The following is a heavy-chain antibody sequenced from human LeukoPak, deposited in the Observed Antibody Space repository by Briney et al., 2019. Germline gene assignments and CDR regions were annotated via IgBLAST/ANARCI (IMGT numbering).Heavy chain of an antibody. CDR3: ARARGLYGRGYYALDV. CDR2: ISYDGGNN. J-gene: IGHJ6*02. D-gene: IGHD2-8*01. CDR1: GFTFSDHG. Sequence: PGGSLRLSCAASGFTFSDHGMHWARQAPGKGLEWVALISYDGGNNYYADSVKGRFTISRDNSKNTLYLQMDSLRADDTSMYYCARARGLYGRGYYALDVWGQGTTVTVSS. V-gene: IGHV3-30*03.